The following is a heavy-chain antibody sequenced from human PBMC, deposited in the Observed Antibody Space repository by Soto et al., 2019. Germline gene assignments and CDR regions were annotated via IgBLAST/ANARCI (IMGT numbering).Heavy chain of an antibody. V-gene: IGHV1-3*01. CDR1: GYTFTSYA. CDR2: INAGNGNT. D-gene: IGHD3-22*01. Sequence: ASVKVSCKASGYTFTSYAMHWVRQAPGQRLEWMGWINAGNGNTKYSQKFQGRVTITRDTSASTAYMELSSLRSEDTAVYYCAATPNYYDSSGYYFYKWFDPWGQGTLVTVYS. J-gene: IGHJ5*02. CDR3: AATPNYYDSSGYYFYKWFDP.